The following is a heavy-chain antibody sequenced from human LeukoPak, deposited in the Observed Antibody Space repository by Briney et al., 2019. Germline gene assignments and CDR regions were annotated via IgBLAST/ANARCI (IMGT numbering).Heavy chain of an antibody. D-gene: IGHD1-26*01. J-gene: IGHJ4*02. CDR3: AKASGWELRIKGYFDY. Sequence: SETLSLTCTVSGGSISSDSYYWSWIRHPAGKGLEWIGRIYSSGSTNYNPSLKSRVTISVDTSKNLFSLRLTSVSAADAAVYYCAKASGWELRIKGYFDYWGQGTLVTVSS. V-gene: IGHV4-61*02. CDR2: IYSSGST. CDR1: GGSISSDSYY.